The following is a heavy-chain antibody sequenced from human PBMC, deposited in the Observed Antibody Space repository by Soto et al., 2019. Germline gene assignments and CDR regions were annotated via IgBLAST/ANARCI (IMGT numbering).Heavy chain of an antibody. V-gene: IGHV1-18*01. CDR3: ARPWGGIKVAGTGSRLYGMVV. Sequence: SGQVSCAASCYSFASSGISWVLQAPGQGHEWMGWISAYNGNTNYAQKLQGRVTMTTDTSTSTAYMELRSLRSDDTAVYYCARPWGGIKVAGTGSRLYGMVVRGQ. D-gene: IGHD2-15*01. CDR2: ISAYNGNT. CDR1: CYSFASSG. J-gene: IGHJ6*02.